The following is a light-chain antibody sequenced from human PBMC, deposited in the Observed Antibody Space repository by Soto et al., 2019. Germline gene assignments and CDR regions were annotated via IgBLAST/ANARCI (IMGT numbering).Light chain of an antibody. V-gene: IGLV9-49*01. CDR1: SGYSNYK. Sequence: QSVLTQPPSASASLGASATLTCTLSSGYSNYKVDWYQQRPGKGPRFVMRVGTGGIVGSKGDGIPDRFSVLGSGLNRYLTIKNIQEEDESDYHCGADHGSGSNFVVFGGGTKVTVL. CDR2: VGTGGIVG. CDR3: GADHGSGSNFVV. J-gene: IGLJ2*01.